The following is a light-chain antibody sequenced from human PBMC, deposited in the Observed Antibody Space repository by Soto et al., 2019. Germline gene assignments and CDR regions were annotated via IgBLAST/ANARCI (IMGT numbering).Light chain of an antibody. CDR2: GAS. J-gene: IGKJ1*01. V-gene: IGKV3-20*01. Sequence: IVLTQSPGTLSLSPGERATLSCRASQSVSSSYLAWYQQKPGQAPRLLIYGASSRATGIPDRFIGSGSGTDFTLTISRLEPEDFAVYYCQQYTSSWWTFGQGTKVEIK. CDR3: QQYTSSWWT. CDR1: QSVSSSY.